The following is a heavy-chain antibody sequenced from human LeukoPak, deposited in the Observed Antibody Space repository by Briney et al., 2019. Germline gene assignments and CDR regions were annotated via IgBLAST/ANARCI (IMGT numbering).Heavy chain of an antibody. J-gene: IGHJ4*02. CDR1: GYTFTSYG. CDR3: ARVYCSSTSCLEADY. Sequence: GASLKVSCKASGYTFTSYGISWVRQAPGQGLEWIGWISAYNGNTYYAQKLQGRVTMTTDTSTSTAYMEPRSLRSDDTAVYYCARVYCSSTSCLEADYWGQGILVTVAS. CDR2: ISAYNGNT. V-gene: IGHV1-18*04. D-gene: IGHD2-2*01.